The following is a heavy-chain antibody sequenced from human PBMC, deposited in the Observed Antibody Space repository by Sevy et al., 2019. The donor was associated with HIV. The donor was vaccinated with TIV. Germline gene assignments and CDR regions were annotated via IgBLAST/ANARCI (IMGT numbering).Heavy chain of an antibody. D-gene: IGHD1-26*01. V-gene: IGHV3-49*04. CDR2: IRSKAYGGTT. J-gene: IGHJ6*02. Sequence: GGSLRLSCRASGFTFDDYTMSWVRQAPGKGLEWVAFIRSKAYGGTTEYAASVKGRFTISRDECKSIAYLQMNSLKTEDTAVHYCTRVEGAADWGMDVWGQGTTVTVSS. CDR3: TRVEGAADWGMDV. CDR1: GFTFDDYT.